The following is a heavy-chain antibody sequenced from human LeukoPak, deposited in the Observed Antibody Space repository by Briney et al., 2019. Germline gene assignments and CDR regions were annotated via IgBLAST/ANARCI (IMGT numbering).Heavy chain of an antibody. Sequence: PSETLSLTCTVSGGSISSYYWSRIRQPPGKGLEWIGYIYYSGSTKYNPSLKSRVTISVDTSKNQFSLKLSSVTAADTAVYYCAWLYVVPAASYYYGMDVWGQGTTVTVSS. J-gene: IGHJ6*02. CDR2: IYYSGST. V-gene: IGHV4-59*08. CDR3: AWLYVVPAASYYYGMDV. D-gene: IGHD2-2*01. CDR1: GGSISSYY.